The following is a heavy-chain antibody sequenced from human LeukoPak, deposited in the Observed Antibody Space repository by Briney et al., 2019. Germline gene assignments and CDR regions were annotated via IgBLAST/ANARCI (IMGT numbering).Heavy chain of an antibody. Sequence: GGSLRLSCAASGFTFSSYEMNWVRQAPGKGLEWVSYISSSGSTIYYADSVKGRFTISRENAKNSLFLQMNSLRAEDTAVYYCAREKGAAAGYFDNWGQGTLVTVPS. CDR1: GFTFSSYE. D-gene: IGHD6-13*01. CDR2: ISSSGSTI. CDR3: AREKGAAAGYFDN. V-gene: IGHV3-48*03. J-gene: IGHJ4*02.